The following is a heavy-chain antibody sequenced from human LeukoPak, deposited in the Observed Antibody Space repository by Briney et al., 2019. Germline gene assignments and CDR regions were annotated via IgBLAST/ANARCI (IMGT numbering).Heavy chain of an antibody. CDR1: GFIFITYW. D-gene: IGHD6-13*01. CDR3: ARGPSRIAIPGTHGPYYFDY. J-gene: IGHJ4*02. Sequence: GGSLRLSCAASGFIFITYWMTCVRRAPGKGLESEATIKQDGSVELCVDSVKGGFTVSRDNAKSSVYLQMDSLRGEDTADYYCARGPSRIAIPGTHGPYYFDYWGQGSLVTVSS. CDR2: IKQDGSVE. V-gene: IGHV3-7*05.